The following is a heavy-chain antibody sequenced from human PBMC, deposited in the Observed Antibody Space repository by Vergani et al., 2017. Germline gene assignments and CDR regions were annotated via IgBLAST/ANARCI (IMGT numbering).Heavy chain of an antibody. J-gene: IGHJ4*02. V-gene: IGHV3-23*01. D-gene: IGHD1-26*01. CDR3: AKARRWELRPIDY. CDR1: GFTFSSYA. CDR2: ISGSGGST. Sequence: EVQLLESGGGLVQPGGSLRLSCAASGFTFSSYAMGWVRQAPGKGLEWVSAISGSGGSTYYADSVKGRFTISRDNSKNTLYLQMNSLRAEDTAVYYCAKARRWELRPIDYWGQGTLVTVSS.